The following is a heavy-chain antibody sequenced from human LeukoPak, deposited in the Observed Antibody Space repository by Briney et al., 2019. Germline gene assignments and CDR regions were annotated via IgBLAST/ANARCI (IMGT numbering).Heavy chain of an antibody. CDR2: MKPDNGNT. Sequence: APVKVSCKASGYTFRNYDIVWVRQATGQGLEWMGWMKPDNGNTGYIEMFQGRLTLTRDTSINTAYLELSNLRSEDTAVYYCARGNNWYDYWGQGTLVTVSS. V-gene: IGHV1-8*03. J-gene: IGHJ5*01. CDR1: GYTFRNYD. CDR3: ARGNNWYDY.